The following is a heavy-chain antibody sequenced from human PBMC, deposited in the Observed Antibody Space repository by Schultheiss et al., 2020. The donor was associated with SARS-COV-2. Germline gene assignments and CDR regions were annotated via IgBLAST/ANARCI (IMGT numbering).Heavy chain of an antibody. CDR3: ARGEEIVVFVAGKAPDWFDS. J-gene: IGHJ5*01. V-gene: IGHV3-21*01. CDR1: GFTFSSYE. Sequence: GGSLRLSCSASGFTFSSYEMNWVRQAPGKGLEWVSSISSSSSYIYYADSVKGRFTISRDNAKNSLYLQMNSLRAEDTAVYYCARGEEIVVFVAGKAPDWFDSWGQGTLVTVSS. D-gene: IGHD2-15*01. CDR2: ISSSSSYI.